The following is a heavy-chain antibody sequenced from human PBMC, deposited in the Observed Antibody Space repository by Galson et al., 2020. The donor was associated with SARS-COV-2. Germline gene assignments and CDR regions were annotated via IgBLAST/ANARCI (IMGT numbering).Heavy chain of an antibody. CDR1: GFTFDDYA. J-gene: IGHJ4*02. CDR2: ISWNSGSI. D-gene: IGHD6-13*01. V-gene: IGHV3-9*01. Sequence: GGSLRLSCAASGFTFDDYAMHWVRQAPGKGLEWVSGISWNSGSIGYADSVKGRFTISRDNAKNSLYLQMNSLRAEDTALYYCANDLIAAAGTAWGYWGQGTLVTVSS. CDR3: ANDLIAAAGTAWGY.